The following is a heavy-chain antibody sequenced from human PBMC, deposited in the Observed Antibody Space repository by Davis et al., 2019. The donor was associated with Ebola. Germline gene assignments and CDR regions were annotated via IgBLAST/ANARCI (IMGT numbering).Heavy chain of an antibody. V-gene: IGHV3-23*01. Sequence: PGGSLRLSCAASGFTFSAYGMSWVRQASGKGLDWVSGITGSGLKTYYADSVRGRFTISRDISKNTLYLQMNSLREEDTAVYYCTNSRVPWGQGTLVTVSS. CDR3: TNSRVP. J-gene: IGHJ5*02. CDR2: ITGSGLKT. CDR1: GFTFSAYG.